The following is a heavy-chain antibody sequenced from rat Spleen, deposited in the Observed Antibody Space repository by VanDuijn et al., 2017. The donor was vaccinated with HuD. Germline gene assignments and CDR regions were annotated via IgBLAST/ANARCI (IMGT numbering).Heavy chain of an antibody. CDR1: GLSFSNYG. CDR2: ISTGGDNT. D-gene: IGHD1-6*01. J-gene: IGHJ3*01. V-gene: IGHV5-25*01. Sequence: EVQLVESGGGLVQPGRSMKLSCAASGLSFSNYGMAWVRQAPTKGLEWVAYISTGGDNTYYRDSVKGRFTISRDNAKSTLYLQMDSLTSEDTATYYCATGPRILRIDWFTYWGQGTLVTVSS. CDR3: ATGPRILRIDWFTY.